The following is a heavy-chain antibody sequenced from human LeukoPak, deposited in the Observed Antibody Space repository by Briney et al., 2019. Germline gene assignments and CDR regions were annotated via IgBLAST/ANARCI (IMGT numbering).Heavy chain of an antibody. CDR2: IYYIGST. CDR3: ARHTRKRLTSNWDY. V-gene: IGHV4-59*08. J-gene: IGHJ4*02. CDR1: GGSISSYY. D-gene: IGHD1-1*01. Sequence: NASETLSLTCTVSGGSISSYYWSWIRQPPGKGLEWIGYIYYIGSTDYNPSLKSRVIISVDTSKNQFSLKMRSVTAADTAVYYCARHTRKRLTSNWDYWGQGSLVTVS.